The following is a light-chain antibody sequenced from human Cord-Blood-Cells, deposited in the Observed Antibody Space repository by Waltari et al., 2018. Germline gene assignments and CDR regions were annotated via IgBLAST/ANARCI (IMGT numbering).Light chain of an antibody. CDR2: EGS. CDR1: SSDVGSYNL. Sequence: QSALTQPASVSGSPGQSITISCTGTSSDVGSYNLVSWYQQHPGKAPKLMIYEGSKRPPGVSNLFSGSKSGDTASLTISGLQAEDEADYYCCSYAGSSTYVVFGGGTKLTVL. J-gene: IGLJ2*01. V-gene: IGLV2-23*01. CDR3: CSYAGSSTYVV.